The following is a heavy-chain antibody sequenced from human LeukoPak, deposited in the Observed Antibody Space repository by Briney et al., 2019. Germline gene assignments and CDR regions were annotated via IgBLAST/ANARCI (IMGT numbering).Heavy chain of an antibody. J-gene: IGHJ4*02. CDR3: ARETDGAIDY. V-gene: IGHV3-33*01. CDR1: GFTFSSYG. CDR2: IWYDGSNK. D-gene: IGHD4/OR15-4a*01. Sequence: PGGSLRLSCAASGFTFSSYGMHWVRQAPGKGLEWVAVIWYDGSNKYYADSVKGRFTISRDNAKNSLYLQMNSLRAEDTAVYYCARETDGAIDYWGQGTLVTVSS.